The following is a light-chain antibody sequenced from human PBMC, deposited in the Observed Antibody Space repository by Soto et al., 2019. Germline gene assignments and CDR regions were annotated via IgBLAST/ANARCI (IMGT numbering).Light chain of an antibody. Sequence: DIQMTQSPSSVSASVGDRVTITCRASQGISNWLAWYQQKPGKAPSLLIHAASSLQSGVPSRFSGSGYGTDFTLTISSLQPEDVATYYCQKYNSAPWTFGQGTKVEIK. V-gene: IGKV1-12*02. J-gene: IGKJ1*01. CDR1: QGISNW. CDR2: AAS. CDR3: QKYNSAPWT.